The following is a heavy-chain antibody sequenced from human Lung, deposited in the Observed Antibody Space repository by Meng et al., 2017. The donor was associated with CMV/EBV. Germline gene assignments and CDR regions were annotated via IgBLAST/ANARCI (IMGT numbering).Heavy chain of an antibody. CDR1: GGDFYNFG. V-gene: IGHV1-69*13. J-gene: IGHJ4*02. Sequence: XVXVSXXASGGDFYNFGISWIRQAPGQGLQWMGRIIPTFGTAHYARGFQGKITISADGPTTTAFMEISGLTSDDTAVYYCERPCRPGYGDPGFDYWGQGTXVTVSS. CDR3: ERPCRPGYGDPGFDY. CDR2: IIPTFGTA. D-gene: IGHD4-17*01.